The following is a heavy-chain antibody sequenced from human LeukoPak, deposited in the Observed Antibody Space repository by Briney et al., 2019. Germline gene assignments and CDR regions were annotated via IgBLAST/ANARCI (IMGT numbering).Heavy chain of an antibody. CDR1: GFTFSSYW. CDR2: IKQDGSEK. Sequence: GGSLRLSCAASGFTFSSYWMSWVRQAPGKGLEWVANIKQDGSEKYYVDSVKGRFTISRDNAKNTLHLQMISLRAEDTAVYYCAKGDQPLLYGGAFDSWGQGTLVTASS. CDR3: AKGDQPLLYGGAFDS. D-gene: IGHD2-2*02. V-gene: IGHV3-7*03. J-gene: IGHJ4*02.